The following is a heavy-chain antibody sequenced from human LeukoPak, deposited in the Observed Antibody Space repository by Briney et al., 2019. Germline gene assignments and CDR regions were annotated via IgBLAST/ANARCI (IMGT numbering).Heavy chain of an antibody. CDR1: GGSISSYY. J-gene: IGHJ5*02. V-gene: IGHV4-59*01. Sequence: SETLSLTCTVSGGSISSYYWSWIRQPPGKGLEWIGYIYYSGSTNYNPSLKSRVTISVDTSKNQFSLKLSSVTAADTAVYYCARGGAGWFDPWGQGTLVTVSS. CDR3: ARGGAGWFDP. CDR2: IYYSGST.